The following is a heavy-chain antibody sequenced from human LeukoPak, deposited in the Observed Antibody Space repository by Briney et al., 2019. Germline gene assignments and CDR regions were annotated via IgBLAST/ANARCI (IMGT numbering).Heavy chain of an antibody. J-gene: IGHJ4*02. D-gene: IGHD3-9*01. Sequence: ASVKVSCKASGYTFTDYYMHWVRQAPGQGLEWMGIINPSGGSTSYAQKFQGRVTMTRDTSTSTVYMELSSLRSEDTAVYYCARGVYDILTGLSFDYWGQGTLVTVSS. CDR3: ARGVYDILTGLSFDY. CDR1: GYTFTDYY. CDR2: INPSGGST. V-gene: IGHV1-46*01.